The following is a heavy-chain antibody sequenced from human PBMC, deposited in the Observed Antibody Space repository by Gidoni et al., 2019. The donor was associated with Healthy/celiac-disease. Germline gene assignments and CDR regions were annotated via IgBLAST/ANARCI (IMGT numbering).Heavy chain of an antibody. CDR1: GGTFSSYA. Sequence: QVQLVQSGAEVKKPGSSVKVSCKASGGTFSSYAISWVRQAPGQGLEWMGGIIPIFGTANYAQKFQGRVTITADESTSTAYMELSSLRSEDTAVYYCARGLEYCTNGVCYTDAFDIWGQGTMVTVSS. V-gene: IGHV1-69*01. CDR3: ARGLEYCTNGVCYTDAFDI. D-gene: IGHD2-8*01. J-gene: IGHJ3*02. CDR2: IIPIFGTA.